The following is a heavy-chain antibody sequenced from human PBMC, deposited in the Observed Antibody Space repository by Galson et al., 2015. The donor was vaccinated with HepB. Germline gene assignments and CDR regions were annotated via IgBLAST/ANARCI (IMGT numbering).Heavy chain of an antibody. D-gene: IGHD2-2*01. J-gene: IGHJ4*02. Sequence: SVKVSCKASGYTFTSYAINWVRQAPGQGLEWMGWITTNTGEPTYAQGFTGRFVFSLDTSVNTAYLQINSLKAEDTAVYYCAREYCGSSSCYVFLDFWGQGTLVTVSS. CDR1: GYTFTSYA. CDR2: ITTNTGEP. CDR3: AREYCGSSSCYVFLDF. V-gene: IGHV7-4-1*02.